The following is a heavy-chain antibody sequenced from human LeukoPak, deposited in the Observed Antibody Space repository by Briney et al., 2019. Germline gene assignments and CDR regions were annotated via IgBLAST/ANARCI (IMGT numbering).Heavy chain of an antibody. CDR1: GGTFSRYA. D-gene: IGHD5-18*01. CDR2: IIPIVGTA. Sequence: GSSVKVSCKASGGTFSRYAISWVRQAPGQGLEWMGGIIPIVGTANYAQKFQGRVTITADESTSTAYMELSSLRSEDTAVYYCARDPLDTAMVTNKYYYYYGMDVWGKGTTVTVSS. CDR3: ARDPLDTAMVTNKYYYYYGMDV. J-gene: IGHJ6*04. V-gene: IGHV1-69*01.